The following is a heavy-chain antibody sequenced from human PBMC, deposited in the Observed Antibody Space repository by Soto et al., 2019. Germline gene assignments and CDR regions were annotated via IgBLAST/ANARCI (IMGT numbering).Heavy chain of an antibody. D-gene: IGHD2-8*01. V-gene: IGHV3-30-3*01. CDR2: ISFDGNDK. J-gene: IGHJ6*02. CDR3: ATNFKFCPNGVCYLNYTARDV. Sequence: GGSLRLSCEVSGTTLNDYAMHWVRQAPGKGLEWIGFISFDGNDKYYADSVKGRFIISRDDSKNTLDLQMSSLRPDDTAGYYCATNFKFCPNGVCYLNYTARDVWGPGPPVT. CDR1: GTTLNDYA.